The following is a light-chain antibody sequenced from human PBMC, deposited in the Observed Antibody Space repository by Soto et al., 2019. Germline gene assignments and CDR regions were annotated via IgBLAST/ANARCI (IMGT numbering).Light chain of an antibody. CDR1: SSDIGGFNF. Sequence: QSALTQPASVSGSPGQSITISCSGTSSDIGGFNFVSWYQQHPGKAPKLIIYEVSNRPSGVSSRFSGSKSGNTASLTISGLQAEDEADYHCSSYTSTTSLVLFGGGTKVTVL. J-gene: IGLJ2*01. CDR3: SSYTSTTSLVL. CDR2: EVS. V-gene: IGLV2-14*03.